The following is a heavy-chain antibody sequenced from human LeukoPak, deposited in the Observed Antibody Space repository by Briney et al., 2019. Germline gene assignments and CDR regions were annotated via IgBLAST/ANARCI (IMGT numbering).Heavy chain of an antibody. CDR1: GFTFSSYS. V-gene: IGHV3-21*01. CDR3: ARDREFDYYDSSGYDPFDY. J-gene: IGHJ4*02. CDR2: ISSSSSYI. Sequence: PGGSLRLSCAASGFTFSSYSMNWVRQAPGKGLEWVSSISSSSSYIYYADSVKGRFTISRDNAKNSLYLQMNSLRAEDTAVYYCARDREFDYYDSSGYDPFDYWGQGTLVTVSS. D-gene: IGHD3-22*01.